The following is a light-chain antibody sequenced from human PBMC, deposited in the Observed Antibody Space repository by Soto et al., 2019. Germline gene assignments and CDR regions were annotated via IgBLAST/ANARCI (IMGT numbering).Light chain of an antibody. J-gene: IGKJ1*01. CDR3: QQYDSSWT. CDR1: QSVDSN. V-gene: IGKV3-15*01. CDR2: GAS. Sequence: IVMTHSPSTLSVSPLERAALSFRASQSVDSNLAWYQQKPGQAPRLLIYGASGRATGIPARFSGSGSGTEFTPTISSLQSDDFAVYYCQQYDSSWTFGQGTKVDIK.